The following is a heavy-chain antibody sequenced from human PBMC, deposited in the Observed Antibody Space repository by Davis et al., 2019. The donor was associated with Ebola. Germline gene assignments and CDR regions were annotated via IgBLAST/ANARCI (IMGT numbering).Heavy chain of an antibody. V-gene: IGHV5-51*01. CDR3: ARLVVPAAENYYYYGMDV. J-gene: IGHJ6*02. CDR2: IYPGDSDT. Sequence: GESLKISCKGSGYSFTSYWIGWVRQMPGKGLEWMRIIYPGDSDTRYSPSFQGQVTISADKSISTAYLQWSSLKASDTAMYYCARLVVPAAENYYYYGMDVWGQGTTVTVSS. CDR1: GYSFTSYW. D-gene: IGHD2-2*01.